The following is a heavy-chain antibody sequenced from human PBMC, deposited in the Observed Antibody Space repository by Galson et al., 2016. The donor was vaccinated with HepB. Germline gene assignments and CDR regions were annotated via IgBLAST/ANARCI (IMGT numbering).Heavy chain of an antibody. J-gene: IGHJ4*02. CDR1: GYTFTSYD. CDR3: VRGFLWGSTY. D-gene: IGHD3-16*01. CDR2: MSPNSGDT. V-gene: IGHV1-8*01. Sequence: SVKVSCKASGYTFTSYDINWVRQATGQGPEWMGWMSPNSGDTKYAQKFQGRVTMTRNTSVNTAFMELSSLRSEDTAIYYCVRGFLWGSTYWGPGTLVTVSS.